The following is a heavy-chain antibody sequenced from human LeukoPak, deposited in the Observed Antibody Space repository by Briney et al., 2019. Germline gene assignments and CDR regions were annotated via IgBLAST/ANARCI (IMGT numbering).Heavy chain of an antibody. D-gene: IGHD6-13*01. J-gene: IGHJ4*02. CDR2: INPSGGST. V-gene: IGHV1-46*01. CDR1: GSPFTSYY. CDR3: ARTGIAAADIFDY. Sequence: ASVKVSCKASGSPFTSYYMHWVRQAPGQGLAWMGIINPSGGSTSYAQKFQGRVTMTRDTSTSTVYMELSSLRSEDTAVYYCARTGIAAADIFDYWGQGTLVTVSS.